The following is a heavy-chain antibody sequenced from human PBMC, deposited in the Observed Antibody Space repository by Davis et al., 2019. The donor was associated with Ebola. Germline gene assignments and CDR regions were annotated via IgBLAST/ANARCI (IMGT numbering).Heavy chain of an antibody. J-gene: IGHJ4*02. V-gene: IGHV5-51*01. CDR1: GYTFTSYR. Sequence: GESLKISCKGSGYTFTSYRIGWERQMPGKGLEWMGIIYPGDSDTRYSPSFQGQVTISADKSISTAYLQWNSLRASDTAMYYCARLVYSWYSEYWGQGTLVTVSS. D-gene: IGHD6-13*01. CDR3: ARLVYSWYSEY. CDR2: IYPGDSDT.